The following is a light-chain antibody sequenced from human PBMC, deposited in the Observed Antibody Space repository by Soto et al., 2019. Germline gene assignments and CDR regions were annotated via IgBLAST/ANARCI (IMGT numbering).Light chain of an antibody. J-gene: IGKJ5*01. CDR1: QSVSSY. Sequence: EIVLTQSPATLSLSPGERATLCCRASQSVSSYLAWYQQKPGQAPRLLIYDASNSATGIPARFSGSGSGTDFTLTISSLEPEDFAVYYCQQRSNWPPEVTFGQGTRLEIK. CDR3: QQRSNWPPEVT. V-gene: IGKV3-11*01. CDR2: DAS.